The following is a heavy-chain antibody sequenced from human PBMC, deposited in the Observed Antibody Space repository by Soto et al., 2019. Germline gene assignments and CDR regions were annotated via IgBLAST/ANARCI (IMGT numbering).Heavy chain of an antibody. CDR2: INAGNGNT. D-gene: IGHD5-12*01. J-gene: IGHJ4*02. Sequence: ASVKVSCKASGYTFTSYAMHWVRQAPGQRLEWMGWINAGNGNTKYSQKFQGRVTITRDTSASTAYMELSSLGSEDTAVYYCARGSVATITGSGYGHDYWGQGTLVTVSS. CDR1: GYTFTSYA. V-gene: IGHV1-3*01. CDR3: ARGSVATITGSGYGHDY.